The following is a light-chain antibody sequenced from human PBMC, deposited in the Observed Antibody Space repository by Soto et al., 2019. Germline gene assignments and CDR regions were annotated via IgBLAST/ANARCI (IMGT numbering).Light chain of an antibody. CDR3: QVWDNSNEHHV. CDR2: DDS. Sequence: SSELTQPPSVSVAPGQTARITCGGNNIGSKNVHWYQLKPGQAPVLVVYDDSDRPSGIPDRFSGSNSGNTATLTVSRVEAGDEADYYCQVWDNSNEHHVLGTGTKLTVL. CDR1: NIGSKN. V-gene: IGLV3-21*02. J-gene: IGLJ1*01.